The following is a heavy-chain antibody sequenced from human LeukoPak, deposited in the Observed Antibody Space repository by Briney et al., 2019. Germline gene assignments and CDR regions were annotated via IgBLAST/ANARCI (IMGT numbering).Heavy chain of an antibody. CDR2: IYGSGST. J-gene: IGHJ4*02. CDR1: GDSLSSHY. V-gene: IGHV4-59*08. CDR3: ARNVGWYSHDS. Sequence: TSETLSRTCTVYGDSLSSHYWSWIRQPPGKGLEWVGYIYGSGSTHYDPSLRSRVTISEDTSTNQFSLKLTSVTAADTAVYYCARNVGWYSHDSWGQGTLVTVSS. D-gene: IGHD6-19*01.